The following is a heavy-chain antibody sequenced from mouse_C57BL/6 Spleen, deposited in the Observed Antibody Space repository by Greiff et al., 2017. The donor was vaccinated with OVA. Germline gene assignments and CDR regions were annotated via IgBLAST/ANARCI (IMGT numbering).Heavy chain of an antibody. CDR1: GYTFTSYW. Sequence: QVQLQQPGAELVRPGTSVKLSCKASGYTFTSYWMHWVKQRPGQGLEWIGVIDPSDSYTNYNQKFKGKATLTVDTSSSTAYMQLSSLTSEDSAVYYCASTGSYYAMDYWGQGTSVTVSS. CDR3: ASTGSYYAMDY. V-gene: IGHV1-59*01. J-gene: IGHJ4*01. D-gene: IGHD1-1*01. CDR2: IDPSDSYT.